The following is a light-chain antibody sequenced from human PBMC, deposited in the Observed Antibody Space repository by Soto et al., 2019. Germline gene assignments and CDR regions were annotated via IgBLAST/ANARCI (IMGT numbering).Light chain of an antibody. CDR3: QSYDSSFSGLI. CDR1: NSSIGAGYD. Sequence: QSVLTQPPSVTGAPGQRVTISCTGSNSSIGAGYDVHWYQQFSGKAPKLLIYANTDRPSGVPDRFSGSKSGTSASLAITGLQAEDEADYYCQSYDSSFSGLIFGVGTKLTVL. J-gene: IGLJ2*01. V-gene: IGLV1-40*01. CDR2: ANT.